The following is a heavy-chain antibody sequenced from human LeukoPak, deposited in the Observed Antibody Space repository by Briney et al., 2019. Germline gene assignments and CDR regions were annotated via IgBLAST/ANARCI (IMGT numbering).Heavy chain of an antibody. V-gene: IGHV3-53*01. Sequence: PGGSLRLSCAASGFTVSSNYMSWVRQAPGKGLEWVSVIYSGGSTYYADSVKGRFTISRDNSKNTLYLRMNSLRAEDTAVYYCARDNYYDGFDYWGQGTLVTVSS. CDR2: IYSGGST. J-gene: IGHJ4*02. CDR3: ARDNYYDGFDY. D-gene: IGHD3-22*01. CDR1: GFTVSSNY.